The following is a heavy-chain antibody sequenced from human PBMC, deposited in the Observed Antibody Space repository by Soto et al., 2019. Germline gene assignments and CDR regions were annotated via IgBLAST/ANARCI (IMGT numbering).Heavy chain of an antibody. CDR2: IYYSGNT. Sequence: SETPSLTCTVSGGSISTYYWTWIRQPPGKGLEWIGYIYYSGNTNYNPSLKSRVTISEDTSKKQFSLKLSSVTAADTAVYYCARGGGYSNPYNFDYWGQVTLVTVSS. J-gene: IGHJ4*02. CDR3: ARGGGYSNPYNFDY. CDR1: GGSISTYY. V-gene: IGHV4-59*01. D-gene: IGHD5-18*01.